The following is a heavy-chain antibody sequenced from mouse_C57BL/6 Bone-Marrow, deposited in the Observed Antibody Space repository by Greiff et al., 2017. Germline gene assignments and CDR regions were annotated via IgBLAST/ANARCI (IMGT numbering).Heavy chain of an antibody. D-gene: IGHD1-1*01. Sequence: EVKLQESGPELVKPGASVKISCKASGYSFTGYYMNWVKQSPEKSLEWIGEINPSTGGTTSNQKFKAKATLTVDKSSSTAYMQLKSLTSEDSAVYYCARGGGSSHWYFDVWGTGTTVTVAS. CDR2: INPSTGGT. V-gene: IGHV1-42*01. CDR3: ARGGGSSHWYFDV. J-gene: IGHJ1*03. CDR1: GYSFTGYY.